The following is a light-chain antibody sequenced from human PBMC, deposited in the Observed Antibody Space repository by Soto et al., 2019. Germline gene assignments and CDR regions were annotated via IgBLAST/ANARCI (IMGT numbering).Light chain of an antibody. CDR2: DVN. CDR3: CSCAGASSPGVVRV. CDR1: SSDVGAYNY. V-gene: IGLV2-11*01. Sequence: QSALTQPRSVSGSPGHSVTISCTGTSSDVGAYNYVSWYQQHPGQAPKLMIYDVNRRPSGVPDRFSGYKYGNTASLTISGLQDEDEADYNCCSCAGASSPGVVRVFGGGTKLTVL. J-gene: IGLJ3*02.